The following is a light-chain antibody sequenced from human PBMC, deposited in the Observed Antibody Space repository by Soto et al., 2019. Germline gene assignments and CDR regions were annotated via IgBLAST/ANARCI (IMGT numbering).Light chain of an antibody. V-gene: IGLV4-60*02. CDR3: ETWDSNTYV. CDR2: VEGSGRF. Sequence: QLVLTQSSSASASLGSSVKLTCTLSSGHSNYIIEWHQQQPGKAPRYLMKVEGSGRFNRGGGVPDRFSGSSSGADRYLTISNLQFEDEAEYYCETWDSNTYVFGTGTKLTVL. CDR1: SGHSNYI. J-gene: IGLJ1*01.